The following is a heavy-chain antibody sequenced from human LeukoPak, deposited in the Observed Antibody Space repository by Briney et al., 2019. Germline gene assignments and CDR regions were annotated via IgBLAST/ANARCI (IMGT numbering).Heavy chain of an antibody. V-gene: IGHV3-73*01. Sequence: GGSLKLSCAASGFTFSGSAMHWVRQASGKGLEWVGRIRSKANSYATAYAASVKGRFTISRDDSKNTAYLQMNSLKTEDTAVYYCTRFWATGYYTAYQTDMDVWGKGTTVTVSS. J-gene: IGHJ6*03. CDR2: IRSKANSYAT. CDR1: GFTFSGSA. D-gene: IGHD3/OR15-3a*01. CDR3: TRFWATGYYTAYQTDMDV.